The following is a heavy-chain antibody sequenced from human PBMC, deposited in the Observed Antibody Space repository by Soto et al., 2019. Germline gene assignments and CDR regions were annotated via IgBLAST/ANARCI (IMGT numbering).Heavy chain of an antibody. Sequence: QLQLQESGPGLVKPSETLSLTCTVSGGSISSSSYYWGWIRQPPGKGLEWIGSIYYSGSTYYNPSLKSRVARSVETSTNQFSLKLSSVPAADAAVYYCARRSPRGPEYFERWGRGTLVTVSA. V-gene: IGHV4-39*01. CDR1: GGSISSSSYY. CDR3: ARRSPRGPEYFER. CDR2: IYYSGST. J-gene: IGHJ2*01. D-gene: IGHD6-25*01.